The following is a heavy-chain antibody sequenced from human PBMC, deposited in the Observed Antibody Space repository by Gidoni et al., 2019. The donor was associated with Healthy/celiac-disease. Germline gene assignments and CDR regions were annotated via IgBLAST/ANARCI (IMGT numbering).Heavy chain of an antibody. CDR3: AKARGSGSYSGRDYFDY. Sequence: EVPLLESGGGLVQPGGSLRISCAAYGFTFRSYAMSWVSQAPGKGLEWVSAIGGIGGSTYYADSVKGRFTISRDNSKNTLYLQMNSLRAEDTAVYYCAKARGSGSYSGRDYFDYWGQGTLVTVSS. V-gene: IGHV3-23*01. CDR1: GFTFRSYA. CDR2: IGGIGGST. D-gene: IGHD3-10*01. J-gene: IGHJ4*02.